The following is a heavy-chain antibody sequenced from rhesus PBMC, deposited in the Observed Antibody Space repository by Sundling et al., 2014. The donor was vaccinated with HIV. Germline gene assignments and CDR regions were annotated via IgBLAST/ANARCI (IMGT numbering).Heavy chain of an antibody. CDR2: INPKTGDT. CDR1: GYTFTDYY. V-gene: IGHV1-138*01. CDR3: ARVLYYQDDYGYYYPYYYGLNS. D-gene: IGHD3-9*01. J-gene: IGHJ6*01. Sequence: QVQLVQSGAEVKKPGSSVKVSCKDSGYTFTDYYIHWVRQAPGQGLEWMGEINPKTGDTNYAQKFQGRVTMTRDTSTSTAYMELSSLRSEDTAVYYCARVLYYQDDYGYYYPYYYGLNSWGQGVAVTVSS.